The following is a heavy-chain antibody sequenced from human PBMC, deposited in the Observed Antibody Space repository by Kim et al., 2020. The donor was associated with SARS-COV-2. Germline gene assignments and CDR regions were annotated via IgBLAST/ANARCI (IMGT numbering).Heavy chain of an antibody. D-gene: IGHD1-1*01. CDR3: ARGWNEETYYYYYGMDV. V-gene: IGHV4-31*03. CDR1: GGSISSGGYY. CDR2: IYYSGST. Sequence: SETLSLTCTVSGGSISSGGYYWSWIRQHPGKGLEWIGYIYYSGSTYYNPSLKSRVTISVDTSKNQFSLKLSSVTAADTAVYYCARGWNEETYYYYYGMDVWGQGTTVTVSS. J-gene: IGHJ6*02.